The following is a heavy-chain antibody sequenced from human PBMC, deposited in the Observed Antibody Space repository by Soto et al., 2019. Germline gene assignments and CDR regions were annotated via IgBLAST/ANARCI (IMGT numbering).Heavy chain of an antibody. D-gene: IGHD3-16*01. CDR1: GYTFTSYG. CDR2: ISAYSGNT. V-gene: IGHV1-18*01. J-gene: IGHJ4*02. Sequence: ASVKVSCKASGYTFTSYGISWVRQAPGQGLEWMGWISAYSGNTNYAQKLQGRVTMTTDTSTSTAYMELRSLRSDDTAVYYCARDWGLYRLSGPSYWGQGSLVTVSS. CDR3: ARDWGLYRLSGPSY.